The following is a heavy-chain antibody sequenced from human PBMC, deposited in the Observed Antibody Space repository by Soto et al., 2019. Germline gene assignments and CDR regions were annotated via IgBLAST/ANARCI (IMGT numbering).Heavy chain of an antibody. CDR3: AAGGGLPRYY. CDR1: GGSISSGGYS. J-gene: IGHJ4*02. V-gene: IGHV4-30-2*01. D-gene: IGHD5-12*01. Sequence: QLQLQESGSGLVKPSQTLSLTCAVSGGSISSGGYSWSGIRQPPGKGLEWIGYIYHSGSTYYNPSVKSRVTMSVDRSKNQFSLKLSSVTAADTAVYYCAAGGGLPRYYWGQGTLVTVSS. CDR2: IYHSGST.